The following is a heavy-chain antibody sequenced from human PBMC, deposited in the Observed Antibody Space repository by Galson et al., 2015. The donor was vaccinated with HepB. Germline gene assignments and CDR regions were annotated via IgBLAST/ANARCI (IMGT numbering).Heavy chain of an antibody. CDR3: ARDLIAAAGLFDY. Sequence: SLRLSCAASGFTFSSYSMNWVRQAPGKGLEWVSSVSSSSSYIYYADLVKGRFTISRDNAKNSLYLQMNSLRAEDTAVYYCARDLIAAAGLFDYWGQGTLVTVSS. CDR2: VSSSSSYI. J-gene: IGHJ4*02. D-gene: IGHD6-13*01. CDR1: GFTFSSYS. V-gene: IGHV3-21*01.